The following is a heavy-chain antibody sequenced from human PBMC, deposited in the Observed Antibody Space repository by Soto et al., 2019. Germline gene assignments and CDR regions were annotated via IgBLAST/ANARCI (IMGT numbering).Heavy chain of an antibody. CDR3: ARDSSSWYPDY. CDR2: INPSGGST. D-gene: IGHD6-13*01. V-gene: IGHV1-46*01. CDR1: GYTFTSYY. Sequence: GASVKVSCKASGYTFTSYYMHWVRRAPGQGLEWMGIINPSGGSTSYAQKFQGRVTMTRDTSTSTVYMELSSLRSEDTAVYYCARDSSSWYPDYWGQGTLVTVSS. J-gene: IGHJ4*02.